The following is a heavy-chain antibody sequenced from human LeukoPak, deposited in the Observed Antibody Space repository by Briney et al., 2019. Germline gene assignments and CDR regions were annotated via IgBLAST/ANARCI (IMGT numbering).Heavy chain of an antibody. CDR1: GFTFSSYG. D-gene: IGHD4-11*01. V-gene: IGHV3-48*01. J-gene: IGHJ4*02. Sequence: PGRSLRLSCAASGFTFSSYGMHWVRQAPGKGLEWISYISSSSNTIYYADSVKGRFTISRDNAKNALYLQMNSLRAEDTAVYYCARGLHLPDYLSPYWGQGTLVTVSS. CDR3: ARGLHLPDYLSPY. CDR2: ISSSSNTI.